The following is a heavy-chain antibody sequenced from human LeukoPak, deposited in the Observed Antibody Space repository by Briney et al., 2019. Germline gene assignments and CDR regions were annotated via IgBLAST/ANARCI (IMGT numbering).Heavy chain of an antibody. V-gene: IGHV4-59*12. Sequence: SETLSLTCTVSGGSISSYYWSWIRQPPGKGLEWIGYIYYSGSTYYNPSLKSRVTISVDTSKNQFSLKLSSVTAADTAVYYCARFSSSWYTQGDDYWGQGTLVTVSS. CDR2: IYYSGST. CDR1: GGSISSYY. CDR3: ARFSSSWYTQGDDY. D-gene: IGHD6-13*01. J-gene: IGHJ4*02.